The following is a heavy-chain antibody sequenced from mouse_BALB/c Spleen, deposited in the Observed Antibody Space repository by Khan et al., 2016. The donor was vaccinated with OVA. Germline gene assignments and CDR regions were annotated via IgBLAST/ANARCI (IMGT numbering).Heavy chain of an antibody. CDR1: GYTFTNYG. J-gene: IGHJ2*01. Sequence: QIQLVQSGPELKKPGETVKISCKASGYTFTNYGMNWVKQSPGKGLKWMGWINTYTGEPTYIDDFKGRFAFSLETSASTAYLQINNLRNEDMATYFCARYRSYYTNSSYYFDSWGQGTTLTVSS. D-gene: IGHD2-12*01. CDR2: INTYTGEP. V-gene: IGHV9-1*02. CDR3: ARYRSYYTNSSYYFDS.